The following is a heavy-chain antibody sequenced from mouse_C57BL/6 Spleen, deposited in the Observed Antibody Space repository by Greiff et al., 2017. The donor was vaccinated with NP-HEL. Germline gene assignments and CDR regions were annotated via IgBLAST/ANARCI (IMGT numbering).Heavy chain of an antibody. D-gene: IGHD3-3*01. Sequence: ESGPGLVKPSQSLSLTCSVTGYSITSGYYWNWIRQFPGNKLEWMGYISYDGSNNYNPSLKNRISITRDPSKNQFFLKLNSVTTEDTATYYCAIDRGFLDYWGQGTTLTVSS. CDR2: ISYDGSN. V-gene: IGHV3-6*01. CDR1: GYSITSGYY. CDR3: AIDRGFLDY. J-gene: IGHJ2*01.